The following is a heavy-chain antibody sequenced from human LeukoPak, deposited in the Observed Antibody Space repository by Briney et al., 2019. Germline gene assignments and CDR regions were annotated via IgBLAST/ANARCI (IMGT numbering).Heavy chain of an antibody. CDR3: ATLSKLQPFDY. D-gene: IGHD5-18*01. CDR2: IRPGGGDT. Sequence: GGSLRLSCVASGFTFNIYAVSWVRQAPGKGLEWVSGIRPGGGDTYYADSVKGRFTISRDNSKNTVYLQMSSPRAEDTAVYYCATLSKLQPFDYWGQGTLVSVSS. CDR1: GFTFNIYA. V-gene: IGHV3-23*01. J-gene: IGHJ4*02.